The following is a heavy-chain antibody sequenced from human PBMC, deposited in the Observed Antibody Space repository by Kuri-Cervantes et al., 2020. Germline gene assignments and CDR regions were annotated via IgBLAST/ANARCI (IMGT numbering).Heavy chain of an antibody. D-gene: IGHD3-22*01. V-gene: IGHV1-2*02. CDR3: ARDEPHYYDSSGYYFD. CDR2: INPNSGGT. Sequence: ASVKVSCKASGYTFTGYYMHWVRQAPGQGLEWMGWINPNSGGTNYAQKFQGRVTMTTDTSTSTAYMELRSLRSDDTAVYYCARDEPHYYDSSGYYFDWGQGTLVTVSS. CDR1: GYTFTGYY. J-gene: IGHJ4*02.